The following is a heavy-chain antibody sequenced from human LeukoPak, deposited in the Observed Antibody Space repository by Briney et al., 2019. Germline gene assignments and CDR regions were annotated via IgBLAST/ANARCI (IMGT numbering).Heavy chain of an antibody. CDR1: GFTFGDYA. CDR3: TRAPYCSGGSCYDY. V-gene: IGHV3-49*04. D-gene: IGHD2-15*01. CDR2: IRSKAYGGTT. Sequence: GGSLRLSCTASGFTFGDYAMSWVRQAPGKGLEWVGFIRSKAYGGTTGYAASVKGRFTISRDDSKSIAYLQMNSLKTEDTAVYYCTRAPYCSGGSCYDYWGQGTLVTVSS. J-gene: IGHJ4*02.